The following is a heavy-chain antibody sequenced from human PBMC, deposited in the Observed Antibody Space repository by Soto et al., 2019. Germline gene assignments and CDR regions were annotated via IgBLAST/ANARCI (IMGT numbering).Heavy chain of an antibody. CDR1: GGSISSYY. CDR3: AGGLGYCSSTSCYFSDY. D-gene: IGHD2-2*01. J-gene: IGHJ4*02. CDR2: IYYSGST. Sequence: SETLSLTCTVSGGSISSYYWSWIRQPPGKGLEWIGYIYYSGSTNYNPSLKSRVTISVDTSKNQFSLKLSSVTAADTAAYYCAGGLGYCSSTSCYFSDYWGQGTLVTVSS. V-gene: IGHV4-59*01.